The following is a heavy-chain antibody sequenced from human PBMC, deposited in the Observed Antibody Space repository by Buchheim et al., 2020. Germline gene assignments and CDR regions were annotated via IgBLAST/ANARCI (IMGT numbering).Heavy chain of an antibody. D-gene: IGHD3-3*01. J-gene: IGHJ4*02. V-gene: IGHV3-7*01. CDR3: ARSCTYYDFWSGYYTTCYFDY. CDR1: GFTFSSYW. Sequence: EVQLVESGGGLVQPGGSLRLSCAASGFTFSSYWMSWVRQAPGKGLEWVANIKQDGSEKYYVDSVKGRITISRDNAKNSLYLQMNSLRAEDTAVYYCARSCTYYDFWSGYYTTCYFDYWGQGTL. CDR2: IKQDGSEK.